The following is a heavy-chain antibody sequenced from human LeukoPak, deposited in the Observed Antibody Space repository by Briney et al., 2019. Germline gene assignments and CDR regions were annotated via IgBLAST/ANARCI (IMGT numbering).Heavy chain of an antibody. D-gene: IGHD4-23*01. CDR3: ARWTSVVTPSDYYYYGMDV. V-gene: IGHV1-69*13. CDR1: GGTFSSYA. Sequence: SVKVSCKASGGTFSSYAISWVRQAPGQGLEWMGGIIPIFGTANYAQKFQGRVTITADESTSTAYMELSSLRSEDTAVYYCARWTSVVTPSDYYYYGMDVWGQGTTVTVSS. CDR2: IIPIFGTA. J-gene: IGHJ6*02.